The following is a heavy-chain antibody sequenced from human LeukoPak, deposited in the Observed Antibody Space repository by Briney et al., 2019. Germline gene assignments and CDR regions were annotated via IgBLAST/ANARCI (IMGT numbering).Heavy chain of an antibody. Sequence: SVKVSCKASGGTFSSYAISWVRQAPGQGLEWMGGIIPIFGTANYAQKFQGRVTITADESTSTAYMELSSLRSEDTAVYYCAKEPPNYYDSSGYQLYPHTYYFDYWGQGTLVTVSS. CDR2: IIPIFGTA. D-gene: IGHD3-22*01. CDR1: GGTFSSYA. CDR3: AKEPPNYYDSSGYQLYPHTYYFDY. V-gene: IGHV1-69*13. J-gene: IGHJ4*02.